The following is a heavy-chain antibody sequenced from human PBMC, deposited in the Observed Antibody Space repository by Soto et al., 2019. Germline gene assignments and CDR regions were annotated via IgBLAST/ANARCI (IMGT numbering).Heavy chain of an antibody. CDR2: INPNSGGT. CDR3: ARAGGYSYGYDAFDI. Sequence: QVQLVQSGAEVKKPGASVKVSCKASGYTFTGYYMHWVRQAPGQGLEWMGWINPNSGGTNYAQKFQGWVTMTRDTSISTAYMELSRLRSDDTAVYYCARAGGYSYGYDAFDIWGKGTMVTVSS. D-gene: IGHD5-18*01. J-gene: IGHJ3*02. CDR1: GYTFTGYY. V-gene: IGHV1-2*04.